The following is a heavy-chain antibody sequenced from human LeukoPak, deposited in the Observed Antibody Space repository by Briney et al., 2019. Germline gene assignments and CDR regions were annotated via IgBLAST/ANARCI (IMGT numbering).Heavy chain of an antibody. CDR2: ISSSSSTI. D-gene: IGHD2-15*01. CDR1: GFTFSSYS. Sequence: PGGSLRLSYAASGFTFSSYSMNWVRQAPGKGLEWVSYISSSSSTIYYADSVKGRFTISRDNAKNSLYLQMNSLRAEDTAVYYCARGVVAWFDPWGQGSLVTVSS. CDR3: ARGVVAWFDP. J-gene: IGHJ5*02. V-gene: IGHV3-48*01.